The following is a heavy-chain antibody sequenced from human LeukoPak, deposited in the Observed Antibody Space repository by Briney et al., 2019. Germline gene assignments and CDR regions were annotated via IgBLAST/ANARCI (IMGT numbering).Heavy chain of an antibody. V-gene: IGHV3-48*03. CDR1: GFTFSSYE. CDR3: ARGLPSAPGVGDH. CDR2: ISNSGDAI. Sequence: PGGCLRLSCVASGFTFSSYEMDWVRQAPGKGLEWISYISNSGDAIYYADSVKGRFTISRDNAKDSLYLQINSLRAEDTAVYYCARGLPSAPGVGDHWGQGTLVTVSS. D-gene: IGHD5/OR15-5a*01. J-gene: IGHJ5*02.